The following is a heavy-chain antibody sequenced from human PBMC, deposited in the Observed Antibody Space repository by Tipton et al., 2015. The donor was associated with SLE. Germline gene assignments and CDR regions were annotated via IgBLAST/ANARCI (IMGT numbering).Heavy chain of an antibody. D-gene: IGHD3-16*01. J-gene: IGHJ4*02. CDR1: GGSISSSSYY. V-gene: IGHV4-39*07. Sequence: TLSLTCTVSGGSISSSSYYWGWIRQPPGKGLEWIGSIYYSGSTYYNPSLKSRVTISVDTSKNQFSLKLSSVTAADTAVYYCARGGGPPEPGRIDYWGQGTLVTVSS. CDR3: ARGGGPPEPGRIDY. CDR2: IYYSGST.